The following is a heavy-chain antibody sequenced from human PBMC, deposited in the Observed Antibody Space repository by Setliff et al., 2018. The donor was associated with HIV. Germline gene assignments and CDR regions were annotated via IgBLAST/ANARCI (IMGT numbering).Heavy chain of an antibody. CDR3: ATLTFCSSTSCYYFDN. J-gene: IGHJ4*02. D-gene: IGHD2-2*01. Sequence: GASVKVSCKASGYSFSSYGVSWVRQAPGQGPEWVGWISAYTGNRNYTQKLQGRVIMTTQRSTSTAFMELSGLRSDDTAMYFCATLTFCSSTSCYYFDNWGQGTLVTVSS. CDR2: ISAYTGNR. V-gene: IGHV1-18*01. CDR1: GYSFSSYG.